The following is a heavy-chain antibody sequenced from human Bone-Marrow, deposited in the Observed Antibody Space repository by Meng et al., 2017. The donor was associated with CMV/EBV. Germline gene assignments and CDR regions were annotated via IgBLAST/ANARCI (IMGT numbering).Heavy chain of an antibody. Sequence: AEGEAPAAAVKVSCKASGYTSNSYGISWVRQAPGQGLEWMGWISAYNGNTNYAQKLQGSVTMTTDTSTSTAYMELRSLRSDDTAVYYCARGGRVDIVPTTPLYYYYMDVWGKGTTVTVSS. CDR1: GYTSNSYG. J-gene: IGHJ6*03. CDR2: ISAYNGNT. V-gene: IGHV1-18*01. CDR3: ARGGRVDIVPTTPLYYYYMDV. D-gene: IGHD5-12*01.